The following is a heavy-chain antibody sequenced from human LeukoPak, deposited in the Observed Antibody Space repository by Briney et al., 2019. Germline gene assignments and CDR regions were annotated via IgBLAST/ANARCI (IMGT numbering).Heavy chain of an antibody. D-gene: IGHD6-13*01. CDR2: IKQDGSDK. CDR1: GFTFSSYW. J-gene: IGHJ4*02. CDR3: ARAKIAAAPPDY. Sequence: GGSLRLSCAASGFTFSSYWMSWVRQAPGKGLEWVANIKQDGSDKYYVDSVKGRFAISRDNSKNTLYLQMNSLRAEDTAVYYCARAKIAAAPPDYWGQGTLVTVSS. V-gene: IGHV3-7*01.